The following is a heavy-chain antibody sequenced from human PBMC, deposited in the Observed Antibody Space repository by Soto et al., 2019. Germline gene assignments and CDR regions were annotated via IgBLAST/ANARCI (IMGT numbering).Heavy chain of an antibody. CDR1: GYTFTSYG. CDR3: ARWREDVVVSLYWFDP. V-gene: IGHV1-18*01. J-gene: IGHJ5*02. Sequence: WASVKVSCKASGYTFTSYGISWVRQAPGQGLEWMGWISAYNGNTNYAQKLQGRVTMTTDTSTSTAYMELRSLRSDDTAVYYCARWREDVVVSLYWFDPWGQGTLVTVSS. D-gene: IGHD2-2*01. CDR2: ISAYNGNT.